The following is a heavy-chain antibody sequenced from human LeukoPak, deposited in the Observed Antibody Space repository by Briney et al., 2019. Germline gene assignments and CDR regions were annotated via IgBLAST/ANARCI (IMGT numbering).Heavy chain of an antibody. D-gene: IGHD1-7*01. CDR2: ICAYNGNT. Sequence: ASVKVSCKASGYTFTSYGISWVRQAPGQGLEWMGWICAYNGNTNYAQKLQGRVTMTTDTSTSTAYMELRSLRSDDTAVYYCARAGYNWNYVWYFDYWGQGTLVTVSS. CDR3: ARAGYNWNYVWYFDY. CDR1: GYTFTSYG. J-gene: IGHJ4*02. V-gene: IGHV1-18*01.